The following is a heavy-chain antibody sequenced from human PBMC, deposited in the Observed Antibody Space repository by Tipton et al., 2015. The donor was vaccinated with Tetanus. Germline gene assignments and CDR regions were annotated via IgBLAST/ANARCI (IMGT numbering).Heavy chain of an antibody. CDR2: IDYSGNT. J-gene: IGHJ4*02. CDR3: ARDPSGGVRYFDY. Sequence: TLSLTCSVSGGSISTYYWSWIRQPPGKGLEWIGYIDYSGNTNYNPSLKSRVTISVDTSKNQFSLKLSSVTAADTAVYYCARDPSGGVRYFDYWGQGTLVTVSS. CDR1: GGSISTYY. D-gene: IGHD2-8*01. V-gene: IGHV4-59*01.